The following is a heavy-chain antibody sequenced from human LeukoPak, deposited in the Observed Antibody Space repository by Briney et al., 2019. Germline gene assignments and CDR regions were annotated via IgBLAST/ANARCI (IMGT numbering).Heavy chain of an antibody. CDR2: ISGSGGST. D-gene: IGHD3-9*01. CDR1: GFTLNRYA. Sequence: TGGSLRLSCAASGFTLNRYAMSWVRQAPAKGLEWVSAISGSGGSTYYADSVKGRFTISRDNSKNTLYLQMNSLRAEDTAVYYCAKDPARYFDWLLQAEYFQHWGQGTLVTVSS. V-gene: IGHV3-23*01. J-gene: IGHJ1*01. CDR3: AKDPARYFDWLLQAEYFQH.